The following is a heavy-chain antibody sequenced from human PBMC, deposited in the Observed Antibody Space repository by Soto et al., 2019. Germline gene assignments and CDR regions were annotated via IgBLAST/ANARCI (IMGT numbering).Heavy chain of an antibody. V-gene: IGHV3-48*02. J-gene: IGHJ6*04. CDR2: ITSTSSTK. CDR3: ARRISMVRGTYYYAMEG. D-gene: IGHD3-10*01. CDR1: GFTFSSHT. Sequence: RRLSWAASGFTFSSHTMNWVRQAPGKGMEWISYITSTSSTKNDADSVKGRFTISRDNANNSLYLQMNSLRDEDTAVYYCARRISMVRGTYYYAMEGWSKEATVTVSS.